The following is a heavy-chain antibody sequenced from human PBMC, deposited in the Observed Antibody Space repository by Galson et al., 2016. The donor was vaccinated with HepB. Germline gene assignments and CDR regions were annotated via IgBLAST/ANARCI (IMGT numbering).Heavy chain of an antibody. CDR3: ARDQGNLYDIRSPWFFDY. V-gene: IGHV4-4*07. CDR1: GGSISGFY. J-gene: IGHJ4*02. CDR2: MYTSGSS. D-gene: IGHD3-9*01. Sequence: SETLSLTCTVSGGSISGFYWSWIRQPAGKGLEWIGRMYTSGSSDYNPSLKSRVTMSVDTSKNEFSLKLRSVTVADTAIYYCARDQGNLYDIRSPWFFDYWGQGTQVTVSS.